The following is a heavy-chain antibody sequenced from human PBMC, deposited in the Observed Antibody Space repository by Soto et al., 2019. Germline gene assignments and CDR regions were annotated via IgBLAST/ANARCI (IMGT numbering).Heavy chain of an antibody. D-gene: IGHD5-18*01. CDR2: ISYDGSNK. J-gene: IGHJ6*02. V-gene: IGHV3-30*18. CDR3: AKMREGEYSYGDYYYYGMDV. CDR1: GFTFSSYG. Sequence: QVQLVESGGGVVQPGRSLRLSCAASGFTFSSYGMHWVRQAPGKGLEWVAVISYDGSNKYYADSVKGRFTISRDNSKNKLYLQMNSLRAEDTAVYYCAKMREGEYSYGDYYYYGMDVWGQGTTVTVSS.